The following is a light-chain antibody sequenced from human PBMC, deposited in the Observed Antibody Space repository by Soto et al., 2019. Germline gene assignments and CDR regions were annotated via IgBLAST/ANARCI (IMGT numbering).Light chain of an antibody. J-gene: IGKJ2*01. V-gene: IGKV1-39*01. CDR2: AAS. CDR3: QQSYTTPYT. Sequence: IPLTQSPSSLSASVGDRVTITCRASQAISTSVNWYQQRPGRAPKLLIYAASSLQSGVPSRFGGSGSGTDFTLTISSLQPEDYATYYCQQSYTTPYTFGQGTKVDIK. CDR1: QAISTS.